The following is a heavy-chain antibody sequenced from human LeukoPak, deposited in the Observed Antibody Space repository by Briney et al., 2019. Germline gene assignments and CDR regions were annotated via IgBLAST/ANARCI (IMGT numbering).Heavy chain of an antibody. J-gene: IGHJ4*02. CDR2: IYHSGST. CDR3: ASKSYDSDY. CDR1: GYSISSGYY. Sequence: SETLSLTCTVSGYSISSGYYWGWIRQPPGKGLEWIGSIYHSGSTYYNPSLKSRVTISVDTSKNQFSLKLSSVTAADTAVYYCASKSYDSDYWGQGTLVTVSS. D-gene: IGHD3-22*01. V-gene: IGHV4-38-2*02.